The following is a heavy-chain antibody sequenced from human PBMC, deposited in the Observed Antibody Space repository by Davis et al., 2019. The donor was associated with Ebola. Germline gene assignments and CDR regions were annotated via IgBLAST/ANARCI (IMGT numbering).Heavy chain of an antibody. CDR1: GYTFTSHY. CDR3: AKDRYSNYAGGMDV. CDR2: INPIGGST. Sequence: ASVTVSCKASGYTFTSHYMHWARHAPGQGRDWMGIINPIGGSTSYAQQFQGRVTMTRDTSTSTVYMELRSLGSEDTAIYYCAKDRYSNYAGGMDVWGQGTTVTVSS. D-gene: IGHD4-11*01. J-gene: IGHJ6*02. V-gene: IGHV1-46*01.